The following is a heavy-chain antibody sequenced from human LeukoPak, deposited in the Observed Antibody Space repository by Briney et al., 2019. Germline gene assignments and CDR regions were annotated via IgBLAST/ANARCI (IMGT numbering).Heavy chain of an antibody. CDR3: ARGIALADKVRDYYQYGMDV. Sequence: ASVKVSCKASGYIFTGHYMHWVRQAPGQGPEWMGWTNPNSGGTNYAQKFQGRVTMTRDTSISTAYMELSSLRSDDTAVYYCARGIALADKVRDYYQYGMDVWGQGTTVTVS. CDR2: TNPNSGGT. D-gene: IGHD6-19*01. J-gene: IGHJ6*02. CDR1: GYIFTGHY. V-gene: IGHV1-2*02.